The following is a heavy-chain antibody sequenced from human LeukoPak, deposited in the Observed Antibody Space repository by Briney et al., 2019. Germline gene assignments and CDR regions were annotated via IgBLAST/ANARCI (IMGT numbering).Heavy chain of an antibody. D-gene: IGHD3-3*01. J-gene: IGHJ5*02. CDR2: ISSSGSTI. Sequence: GGSLRLSCAASGFTFSDYYMSWIRQAPGKGLEWVPYISSSGSTIYYADSVKGRFTISRDNAKNSLYLQMNSLRAEDTAVYYCARVLLSNYDFWSGYSNWFDPWGQGTLVTVSS. CDR1: GFTFSDYY. V-gene: IGHV3-11*01. CDR3: ARVLLSNYDFWSGYSNWFDP.